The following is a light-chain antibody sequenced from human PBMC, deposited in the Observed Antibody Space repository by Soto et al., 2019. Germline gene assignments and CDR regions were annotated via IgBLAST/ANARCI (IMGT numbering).Light chain of an antibody. J-gene: IGKJ1*01. CDR2: GAS. CDR1: QSVLSSSNNKNY. CDR3: HQYNGWPRT. Sequence: DIVMTQSPDSLSVSLGERATINCKSSQSVLSSSNNKNYLAWYQQKPGQAPSLLFYGASTRASGVPARFSGSGSGTEFTLTISSLQSEDFAVYYCHQYNGWPRTFGQGTKVEI. V-gene: IGKV4-1*01.